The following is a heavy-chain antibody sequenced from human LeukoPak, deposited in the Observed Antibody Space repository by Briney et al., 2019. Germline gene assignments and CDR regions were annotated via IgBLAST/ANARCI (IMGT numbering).Heavy chain of an antibody. J-gene: IGHJ4*02. CDR2: LYASGTT. Sequence: GGSLRLSCAASGFGVSVNHMSWVRQAPGKGLEWVSVLYASGTTKYADSVKGRFTISRDNSKNTLYLQMNSLRAEDTAVYYCARDRYSSSWYLFDYWGQGTLVTVSS. D-gene: IGHD6-13*01. CDR1: GFGVSVNH. V-gene: IGHV3-66*03. CDR3: ARDRYSSSWYLFDY.